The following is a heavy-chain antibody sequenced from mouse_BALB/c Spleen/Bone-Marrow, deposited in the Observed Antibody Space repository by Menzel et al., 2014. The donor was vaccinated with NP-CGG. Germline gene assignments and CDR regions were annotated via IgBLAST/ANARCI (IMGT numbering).Heavy chain of an antibody. CDR1: GYSFISYW. D-gene: IGHD1-2*01. CDR2: IHPSDGET. J-gene: IGHJ2*01. Sequence: QVQLQQSGAELVRPGTSVKLSCKASGYSFISYWMNWVKQRPGEGLEWIGTIHPSDGETRLNQKFKDKATLTVDKSSSTVYMQFSSPSSEDSPVYYCARQDITAASDYWGQGTTLTVSS. V-gene: IGHV1-61*01. CDR3: ARQDITAASDY.